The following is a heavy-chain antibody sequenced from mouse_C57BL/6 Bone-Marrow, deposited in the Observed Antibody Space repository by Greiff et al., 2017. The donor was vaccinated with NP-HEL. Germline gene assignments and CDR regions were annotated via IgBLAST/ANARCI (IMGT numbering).Heavy chain of an antibody. CDR2: ISNGGGST. Sequence: DVMLVESGGGLVQPGGSLKLSCAASGFTFSDYYMYWVRQTPEKRLEWVAYISNGGGSTYYPDTVKGRFTISRDNAKNTLYLQMSRLKSEDTAMYYCARPGSSPFYAMDYWGQGTSVTVSS. D-gene: IGHD1-1*01. CDR3: ARPGSSPFYAMDY. J-gene: IGHJ4*01. CDR1: GFTFSDYY. V-gene: IGHV5-12*01.